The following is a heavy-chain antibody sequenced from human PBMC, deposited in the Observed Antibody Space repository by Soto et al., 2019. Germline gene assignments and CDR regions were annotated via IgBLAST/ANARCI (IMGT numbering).Heavy chain of an antibody. V-gene: IGHV1-18*04. D-gene: IGHD3-3*01. CDR1: GYTFTSYG. CDR2: ISAYNGNT. J-gene: IGHJ5*02. Sequence: ASVKVSCKASGYTFTSYGISWVRQAPGQGLEWMGWISAYNGNTNYAQKLQGRVTMTTDTSTSTAYMELRSLRSDDTAVYYCARGPISNDFWSGYYKTNGWLDPWGQGTLVSVSS. CDR3: ARGPISNDFWSGYYKTNGWLDP.